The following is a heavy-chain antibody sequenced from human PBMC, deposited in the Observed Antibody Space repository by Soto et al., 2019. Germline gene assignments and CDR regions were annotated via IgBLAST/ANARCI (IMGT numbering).Heavy chain of an antibody. CDR1: GYTFTSYD. CDR3: VRSGYSSSKTDY. V-gene: IGHV1-8*01. D-gene: IGHD6-19*01. Sequence: ASVKVSCKASGYTFTSYDINWVRQATGQGLEWMGWMNPNSGNTGYAQKFQGRVTMTRNTSISTAYMELSSLRAEDTAVYYCVRSGYSSSKTDYWGQGTQVTVSS. CDR2: MNPNSGNT. J-gene: IGHJ4*02.